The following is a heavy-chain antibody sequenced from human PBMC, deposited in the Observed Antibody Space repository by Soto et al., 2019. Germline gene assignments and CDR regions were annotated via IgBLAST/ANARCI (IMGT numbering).Heavy chain of an antibody. CDR3: AREGDGYNFLDY. CDR1: GGTFSSYA. Sequence: ASVKVSCKASGGTFSSYAISCVRQAPGQGLEWMGGIIPIFGTANYAQKFQGRVTITADESTSTAYMELSSLRSEDTAVYYCAREGDGYNFLDYWGQGTLVTVSS. J-gene: IGHJ4*02. CDR2: IIPIFGTA. D-gene: IGHD5-12*01. V-gene: IGHV1-69*13.